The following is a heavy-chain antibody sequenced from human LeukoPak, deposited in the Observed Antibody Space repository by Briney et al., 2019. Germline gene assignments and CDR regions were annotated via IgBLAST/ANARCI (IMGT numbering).Heavy chain of an antibody. Sequence: GGSLRLSCAASGFTFSSYAMHWVRQAPGKGLEWVAVISYDGSNKYYADSVKGRFTISRDNSKNTLYLQMNSLRAEDTAVYYCARDQWDIGGGSGSYLAFDIWGQGTMVTVSS. D-gene: IGHD3-10*01. CDR2: ISYDGSNK. V-gene: IGHV3-30-3*01. J-gene: IGHJ3*02. CDR3: ARDQWDIGGGSGSYLAFDI. CDR1: GFTFSSYA.